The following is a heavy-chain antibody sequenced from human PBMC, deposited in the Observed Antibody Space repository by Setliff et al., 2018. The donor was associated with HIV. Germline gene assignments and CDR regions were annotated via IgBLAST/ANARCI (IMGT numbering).Heavy chain of an antibody. Sequence: SETLSLTCAVYGGSFSGHSWTWIRQPPGKGLEWIGEINRSGSANYNRSLKSRVTMSVDTSKRQFSLKLSSVTAADTAVYYCARAPDGSSGTDFDIWGQGTMVTVSS. J-gene: IGHJ3*02. V-gene: IGHV4-34*01. CDR2: INRSGSA. CDR3: ARAPDGSSGTDFDI. D-gene: IGHD3-22*01. CDR1: GGSFSGHS.